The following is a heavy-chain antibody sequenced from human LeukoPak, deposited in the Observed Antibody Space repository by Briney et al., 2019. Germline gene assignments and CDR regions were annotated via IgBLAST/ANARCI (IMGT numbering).Heavy chain of an antibody. CDR3: ARAGDSSGYGFDP. CDR2: IYTTGST. D-gene: IGHD3-22*01. J-gene: IGHJ5*02. V-gene: IGHV4-4*07. CDR1: GGSISNYY. Sequence: SETLSLTCTVSGGSISNYYWSWIRQPAGKGLEWIGRIYTTGSTNYNPSLKSRVTVSVDTSKNQFSLKLSSVTAADTAVYYCARAGDSSGYGFDPWGQGTLVTVSS.